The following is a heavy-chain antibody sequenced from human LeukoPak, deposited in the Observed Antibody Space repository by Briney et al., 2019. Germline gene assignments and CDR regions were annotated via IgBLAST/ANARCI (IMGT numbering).Heavy chain of an antibody. D-gene: IGHD3-22*01. CDR3: ARTNDYYDSSGPSGYMDV. CDR2: INHSGST. Sequence: KTSETLSLTCAVYGGSFSGYYWSRIRQPPGKGLEWIGEINHSGSTNYNPSLKSRVTISVDTSKNQFSLKLSSVTAADTAVYYCARTNDYYDSSGPSGYMDVWGKGTTVTVSS. CDR1: GGSFSGYY. J-gene: IGHJ6*03. V-gene: IGHV4-34*01.